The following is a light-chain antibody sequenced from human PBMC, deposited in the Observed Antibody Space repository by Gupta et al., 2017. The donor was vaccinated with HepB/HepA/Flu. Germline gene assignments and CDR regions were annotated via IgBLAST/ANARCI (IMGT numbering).Light chain of an antibody. CDR2: EVR. J-gene: IGLJ1*01. CDR3: CAYAGSNYV. V-gene: IGLV2-23*02. CDR1: SSDVGFYNL. Sequence: QSALTQPASVSGSPGQSITISCTGTSSDVGFYNLVSWYQQHPGKAPKLMIYEVRKRPAGVSDRFSGSKSGNTASLTISGVQAEDEDDYYCCAYAGSNYVFGSGTKVTVL.